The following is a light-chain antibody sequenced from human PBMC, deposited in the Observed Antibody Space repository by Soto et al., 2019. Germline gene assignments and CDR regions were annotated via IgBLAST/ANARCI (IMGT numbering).Light chain of an antibody. CDR3: SSYTSSDTLFV. V-gene: IGLV2-14*01. CDR2: EVS. Sequence: QSALTQPASVSGSPGQSITISCTGTSSDVGGYDHVSWYQQHPGKAPKLMIYEVSNRPSGVSNRFSGSKSGNTASLTISGLQAEDEADYYCSSYTSSDTLFVFGNGTKVTVL. CDR1: SSDVGGYDH. J-gene: IGLJ1*01.